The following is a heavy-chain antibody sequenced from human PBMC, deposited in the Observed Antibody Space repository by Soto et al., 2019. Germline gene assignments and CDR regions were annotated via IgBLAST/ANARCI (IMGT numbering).Heavy chain of an antibody. V-gene: IGHV4-31*03. Sequence: PSETLSLTCTVSGGSISSGGYYWSWIRQHPGKGLEWIGYIYYSGSTYYNPSLKSRVTISVDTSKNQFSLKLSSVTAADTAVYYCAREGSEYCSGGSCYGGTKNAFDIWGQGTMVTVSS. J-gene: IGHJ3*02. CDR1: GGSISSGGYY. CDR2: IYYSGST. D-gene: IGHD2-15*01. CDR3: AREGSEYCSGGSCYGGTKNAFDI.